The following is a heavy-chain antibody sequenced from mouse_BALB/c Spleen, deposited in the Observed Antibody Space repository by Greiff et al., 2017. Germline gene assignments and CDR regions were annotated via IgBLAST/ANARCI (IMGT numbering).Heavy chain of an antibody. J-gene: IGHJ2*01. Sequence: EVKLVESGGGLVRPGGSLKISCEASGFTFSSYAMSWVRQTPEKRLEWVATISSGGSYTYYPDSVKGRFTISRDNAKKILYLQMSSLRSEDTAMYYCASLTKGDYWGQGTTLTVSA. V-gene: IGHV5-9-3*01. CDR1: GFTFSSYA. CDR3: ASLTKGDY. CDR2: ISSGGSYT. D-gene: IGHD1-1*01.